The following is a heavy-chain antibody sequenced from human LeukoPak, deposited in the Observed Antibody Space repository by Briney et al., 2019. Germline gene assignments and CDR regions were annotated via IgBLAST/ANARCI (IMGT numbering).Heavy chain of an antibody. Sequence: SETLSLTCTVSGGSISSSSYYWGWIRQPPGKGLEWIGSIYYSGSTYYNPSLKSRVTISVDTSKNQFSLKLSSVTAADTAVYYCARDVSLDLFRGWAFDIWGQGTMVTVSS. V-gene: IGHV4-39*07. CDR1: GGSISSSSYY. D-gene: IGHD6-19*01. CDR2: IYYSGST. J-gene: IGHJ3*02. CDR3: ARDVSLDLFRGWAFDI.